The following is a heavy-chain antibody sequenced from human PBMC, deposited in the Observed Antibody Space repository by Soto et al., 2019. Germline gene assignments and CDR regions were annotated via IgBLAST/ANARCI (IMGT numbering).Heavy chain of an antibody. D-gene: IGHD2-15*01. CDR3: SGCSGGACHKNYGMDV. CDR2: ISPIGGHI. V-gene: IGHV3-21*06. CDR1: GFTFSGCT. J-gene: IGHJ6*02. Sequence: EVHLVESGGGLVKPGGSLRLSCAVSGFTFSGCTRNWVRRAPGKGLEWVSAISPIGGHIYYADSVKGRFTISRDNAKNSLFLQMNSLRGEDTAVYYCSGCSGGACHKNYGMDVWGQGTTVTVSS.